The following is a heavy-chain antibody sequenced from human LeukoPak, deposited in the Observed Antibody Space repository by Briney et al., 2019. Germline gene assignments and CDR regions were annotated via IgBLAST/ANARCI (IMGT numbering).Heavy chain of an antibody. V-gene: IGHV3-74*01. Sequence: VGSLRVSCAGPGFTFSDHWMHWVREDLGEGVWWVSRINRDGSKKDDADSVKGQFSISRDNAKSTGYLEMNSLRAEDTAVYYCSRSLLGGADHWGQGTLVTVSS. J-gene: IGHJ4*02. CDR3: SRSLLGGADH. CDR2: INRDGSKK. CDR1: GFTFSDHW. D-gene: IGHD3-16*01.